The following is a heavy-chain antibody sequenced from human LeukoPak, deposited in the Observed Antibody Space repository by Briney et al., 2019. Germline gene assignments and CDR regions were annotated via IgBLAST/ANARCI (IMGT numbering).Heavy chain of an antibody. V-gene: IGHV4-61*02. D-gene: IGHD2-2*02. J-gene: IGHJ4*02. CDR3: ALEVVPAAIPGLTY. Sequence: PSETLSLTCTVSGGSISSGSYYWSWIRQPAGKGLEWIGRIYTSGSTNYNPSLKSRVTMSVDTSKHQFSLKLSSVTAADTAVYYCALEVVPAAIPGLTYWGQGTLVTVSS. CDR1: GGSISSGSYY. CDR2: IYTSGST.